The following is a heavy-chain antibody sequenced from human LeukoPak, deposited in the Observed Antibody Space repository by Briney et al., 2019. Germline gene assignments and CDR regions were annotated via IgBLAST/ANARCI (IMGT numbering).Heavy chain of an antibody. CDR3: ARGGSGYSYGYSGY. J-gene: IGHJ4*02. CDR1: GYTFTAYY. CDR2: INPNSGGT. Sequence: ASVKVSCKASGYTFTAYYMHWVRHAPGQGLEWVGWINPNSGGTKYAQKFQGRVTMTGETSISTAYMGLSSLGSDETAVYYCARGGSGYSYGYSGYWGQGTLVTVSS. V-gene: IGHV1-2*02. D-gene: IGHD5-18*01.